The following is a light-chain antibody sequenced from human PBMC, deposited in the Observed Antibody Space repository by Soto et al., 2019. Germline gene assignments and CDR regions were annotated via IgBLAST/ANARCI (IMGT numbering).Light chain of an antibody. V-gene: IGKV3-15*01. CDR3: QQYNKWPYT. J-gene: IGKJ2*01. CDR1: QSVGRN. CDR2: GTS. Sequence: EIVMTQSPVALSVSPGESGALSCRASQSVGRNFAWYQQRPGQAPRVLIYGTSTRATGVPARFSGSGSGTDFTLTISSLQSEDFAVYYCQQYNKWPYTFGQGTRLEIK.